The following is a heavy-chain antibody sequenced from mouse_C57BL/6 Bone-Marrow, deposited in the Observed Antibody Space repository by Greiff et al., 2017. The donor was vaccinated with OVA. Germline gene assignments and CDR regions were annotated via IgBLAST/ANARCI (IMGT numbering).Heavy chain of an antibody. J-gene: IGHJ1*03. CDR2: ISSGGSYT. CDR3: ARQNRFYYGSRDWYFDV. D-gene: IGHD1-1*01. V-gene: IGHV5-6*02. Sequence: DVKLVESGGDLVKPGGSLKLSCAASGFTFSSYGMSWVRQTPDKRLEWVATISSGGSYTYYPDSVKGRFTISRDNAKNTLYLQMSSLKSEDTAMYYCARQNRFYYGSRDWYFDVWGTGTTVTVSS. CDR1: GFTFSSYG.